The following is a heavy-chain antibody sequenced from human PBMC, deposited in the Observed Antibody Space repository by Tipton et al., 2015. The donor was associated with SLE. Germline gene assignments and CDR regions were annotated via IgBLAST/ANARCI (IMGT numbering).Heavy chain of an antibody. D-gene: IGHD5-18*01. CDR2: IYYSGST. Sequence: TLSLTCTVYGGSISSSSYYWGWIRQPPGKGLEWIGSIYYSGSTYYNPSLKSRVTISVDTSKNQFSLKLSSVTAADTAVYYCARAPKRGYSYGRYYFDYWGQGTLVTVSS. J-gene: IGHJ4*02. CDR3: ARAPKRGYSYGRYYFDY. CDR1: GGSISSSSYY. V-gene: IGHV4-39*07.